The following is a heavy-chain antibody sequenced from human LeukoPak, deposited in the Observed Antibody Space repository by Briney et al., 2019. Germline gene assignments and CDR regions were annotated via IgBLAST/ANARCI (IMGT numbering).Heavy chain of an antibody. CDR3: AKDGNYGDYLADHAFDI. CDR2: ISYDGSNK. J-gene: IGHJ3*02. D-gene: IGHD4-17*01. V-gene: IGHV3-30*18. Sequence: GGSLRLSCAASGLTFSSYGMHWVRQAPGKGLEWVAVISYDGSNKYYADSVKGRFTISRDNSKNTLYLQMNSLRAEDTAVYYCAKDGNYGDYLADHAFDIWGQGTMVTVSS. CDR1: GLTFSSYG.